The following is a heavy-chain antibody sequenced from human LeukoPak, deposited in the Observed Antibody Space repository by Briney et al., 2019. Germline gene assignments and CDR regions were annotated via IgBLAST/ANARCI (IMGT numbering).Heavy chain of an antibody. D-gene: IGHD1-26*01. V-gene: IGHV4-38-2*02. CDR2: IYHSGST. CDR1: GYSISSGCY. CDR3: ARDETMGSFDF. Sequence: KPSGTLCLTCTVSGYSISSGCYRGWVREPPGKGLEWIGSIYHSGSTFYNPSLKSRVAISVDTSKNQVSLKLSSVTAADTAVYYCARDETMGSFDFWGQGALVTVSS. J-gene: IGHJ4*02.